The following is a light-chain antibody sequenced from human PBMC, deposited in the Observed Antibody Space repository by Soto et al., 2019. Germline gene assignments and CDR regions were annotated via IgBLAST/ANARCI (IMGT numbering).Light chain of an antibody. CDR2: EVN. Sequence: QSALTQPASLSGSPGQSITISCTGTSSDIGAYDYVSWFQQHPGKAPKLMISEVNNRPSGVSNRLSGAKSGNTAYLTISGLQVEDEAEYFCSSVTSTSTPVFGSGTKLTVL. CDR3: SSVTSTSTPV. CDR1: SSDIGAYDY. J-gene: IGLJ1*01. V-gene: IGLV2-14*01.